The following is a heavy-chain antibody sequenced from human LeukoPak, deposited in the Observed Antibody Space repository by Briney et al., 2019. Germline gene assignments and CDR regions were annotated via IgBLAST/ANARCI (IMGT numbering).Heavy chain of an antibody. J-gene: IGHJ4*02. CDR2: IRNDGSNK. Sequence: GGSLRLSCAASGFTFSSYGMHWVRQAPGKGLEWVAFIRNDGSNKYYADSVKGRFTISRDNSKNTLYLQMNSLRAEDTAVYYCARDGVGYCSSTSCYLTYWGQGTLVTVSS. D-gene: IGHD2-2*01. CDR3: ARDGVGYCSSTSCYLTY. V-gene: IGHV3-30*02. CDR1: GFTFSSYG.